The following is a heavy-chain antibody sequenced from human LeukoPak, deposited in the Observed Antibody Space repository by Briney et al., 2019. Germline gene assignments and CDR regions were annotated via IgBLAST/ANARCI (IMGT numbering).Heavy chain of an antibody. CDR1: GGSFSGYY. V-gene: IGHV4-34*01. D-gene: IGHD3-3*02. CDR3: ARAFYPGYYSYMAV. CDR2: VNHSGST. J-gene: IGHJ6*03. Sequence: SETLSLTCAVYGGSFSGYYWSWIRQPPGKGLEWIGEVNHSGSTNYNPSLKSRVTISVDTSKNQFSLKLSSVAAADTAVYYCARAFYPGYYSYMAVWGKGTTVTVSS.